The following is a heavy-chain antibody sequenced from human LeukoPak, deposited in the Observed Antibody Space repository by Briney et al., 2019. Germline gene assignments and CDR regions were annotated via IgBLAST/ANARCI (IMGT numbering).Heavy chain of an antibody. V-gene: IGHV4-59*01. J-gene: IGHJ6*03. CDR3: ARETSQKGAHYMDV. CDR1: GGSIRGCD. Sequence: PSETLSLTCNVSGGSIRGCDWSWIRLPPGKGLEWIGYIYYSGSTNYNPSLKSRVTISVDTSKNQFSLKPSSVTAADTAVYYCARETSQKGAHYMDVWGKGTTVTISS. CDR2: IYYSGST. D-gene: IGHD3-16*01.